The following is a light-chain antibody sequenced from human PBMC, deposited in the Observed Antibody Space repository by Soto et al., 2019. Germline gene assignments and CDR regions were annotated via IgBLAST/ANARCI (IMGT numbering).Light chain of an antibody. Sequence: EIVLTQSPGTLSLSPGERATLSCRASQSVSSSYLAWYQQKPGQAPRLLIHGAFRRATGIPDRFSGSGSGTDFTLTISRLEPEDFAVYYCQKYASSPLYAFGQGTKLEIK. CDR3: QKYASSPLYA. CDR2: GAF. J-gene: IGKJ2*01. CDR1: QSVSSSY. V-gene: IGKV3-20*01.